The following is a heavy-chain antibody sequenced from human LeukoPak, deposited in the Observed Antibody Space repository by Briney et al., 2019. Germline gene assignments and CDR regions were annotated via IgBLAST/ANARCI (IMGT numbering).Heavy chain of an antibody. J-gene: IGHJ4*02. D-gene: IGHD4-17*01. Sequence: GGSLRLSCAASGFTFSSYAMGWVRQAPGKGLEWVSSISDSGGSTYYADSVKGRFTISRDNSRNTLYLQMNNLRAEDTALYYCANEGGYGDYLHWGQGTLVTVSS. CDR3: ANEGGYGDYLH. CDR2: ISDSGGST. CDR1: GFTFSSYA. V-gene: IGHV3-23*01.